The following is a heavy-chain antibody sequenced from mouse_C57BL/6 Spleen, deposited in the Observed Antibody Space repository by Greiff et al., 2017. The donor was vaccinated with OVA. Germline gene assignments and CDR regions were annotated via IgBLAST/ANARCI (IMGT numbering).Heavy chain of an antibody. CDR3: AREDDYDGRYFDV. Sequence: VQLQQSGAELVKPGASVKLSCTASGFNIKDYYMPWVKQRTEQGLEWIGRIDPEDGETKYAPKFQGKATITADTSSNTAYLQLSSLTSEDTAVYYCAREDDYDGRYFDVWGTGTTVTVSS. D-gene: IGHD2-4*01. CDR1: GFNIKDYY. J-gene: IGHJ1*03. CDR2: IDPEDGET. V-gene: IGHV14-2*01.